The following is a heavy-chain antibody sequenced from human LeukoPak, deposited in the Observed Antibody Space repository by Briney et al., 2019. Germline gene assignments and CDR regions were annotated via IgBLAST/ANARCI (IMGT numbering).Heavy chain of an antibody. J-gene: IGHJ3*02. D-gene: IGHD3-9*01. CDR3: ARLWLTGRYFDWLLDAFDI. V-gene: IGHV3-21*01. Sequence: PGGSLRLSCAASGFTFSSYSMNWVRQAPGKGLEWVSSISSSSSYIYYADSVKGRFTISRDNAKNSLYLQMNSLRAEDTAVYYCARLWLTGRYFDWLLDAFDIWGQGTMVTVSS. CDR1: GFTFSSYS. CDR2: ISSSSSYI.